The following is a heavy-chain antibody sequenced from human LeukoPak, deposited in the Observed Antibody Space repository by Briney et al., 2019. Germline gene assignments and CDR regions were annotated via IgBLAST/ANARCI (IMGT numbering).Heavy chain of an antibody. Sequence: GGSLRLSCAASGFTFSSYAMHWVRQAPGKGLEWVAVISYDGTNKYYADSVKGRFTISRDNSKNTLYLQMNSLRAEDTAVYYCARGQWLVGRIDYWGQGTLVTVSS. CDR2: ISYDGTNK. V-gene: IGHV3-30-3*01. D-gene: IGHD6-19*01. J-gene: IGHJ4*02. CDR3: ARGQWLVGRIDY. CDR1: GFTFSSYA.